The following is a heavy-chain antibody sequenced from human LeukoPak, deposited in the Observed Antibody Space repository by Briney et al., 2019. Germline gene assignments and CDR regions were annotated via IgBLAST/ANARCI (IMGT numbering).Heavy chain of an antibody. CDR3: ASTSDFTVTFDY. CDR1: GGSISSYY. D-gene: IGHD2/OR15-2a*01. CDR2: IYYSGST. J-gene: IGHJ4*02. V-gene: IGHV4-59*01. Sequence: SETLSLTCTVSGGSISSYYWSWIRQPPGKGLEWIGFIYYSGSTNYNPSLKSRVTISVDTSKNQFSLKLSSVTAADTAVYYCASTSDFTVTFDYWGQGTLVPVSS.